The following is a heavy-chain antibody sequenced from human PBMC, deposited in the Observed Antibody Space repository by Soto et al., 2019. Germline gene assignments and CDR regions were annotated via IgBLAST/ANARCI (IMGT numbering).Heavy chain of an antibody. CDR3: AKPLKPRNYCSGGSCYSPRRRHHYYYGMDV. V-gene: IGHV3-23*01. Sequence: GGSLRLSCAASGFTFSSYAMSWVRQAPGKGLEWVSAISGSGGSTYYADSVKGRFTISRDNSKNTLYLQMNSLRAEDTAVYYCAKPLKPRNYCSGGSCYSPRRRHHYYYGMDVWGQGTTVTVS. D-gene: IGHD2-15*01. J-gene: IGHJ6*02. CDR2: ISGSGGST. CDR1: GFTFSSYA.